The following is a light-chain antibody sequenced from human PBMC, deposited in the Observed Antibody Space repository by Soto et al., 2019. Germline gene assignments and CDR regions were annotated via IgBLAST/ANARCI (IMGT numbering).Light chain of an antibody. CDR2: EVS. CDR1: SSDVGGYNY. CDR3: SSHTSSDTRV. V-gene: IGLV2-14*01. Sequence: QSALTQPASVSASPGQSITISCTGTSSDVGGYNYVSWYQQHPGKAPKVMIYEVSYRPSGVSYRFSGSKSGNRASLTISGLQAEDEADYYCSSHTSSDTRVFGTGTKVTVL. J-gene: IGLJ1*01.